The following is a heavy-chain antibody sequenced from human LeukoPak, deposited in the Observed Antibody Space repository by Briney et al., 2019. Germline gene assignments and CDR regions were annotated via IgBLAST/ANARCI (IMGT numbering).Heavy chain of an antibody. V-gene: IGHV3-11*01. CDR2: ISSSGSTI. CDR1: GFTFSDYY. D-gene: IGHD2-2*01. CDR3: AKQYCISTSCYYFDY. Sequence: TGGSLRLSCAASGFTFSDYYMSWIRQAPGKGLEWVSYISSSGSTIYYADSVKGRFTISRDNSKNTLYLQMNSLRAEDTAVYYCAKQYCISTSCYYFDYWGQGTLVTVSS. J-gene: IGHJ4*02.